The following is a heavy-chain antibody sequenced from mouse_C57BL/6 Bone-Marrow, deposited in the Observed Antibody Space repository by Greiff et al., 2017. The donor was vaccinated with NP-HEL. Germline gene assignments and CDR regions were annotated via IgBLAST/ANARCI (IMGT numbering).Heavy chain of an antibody. CDR1: GYTFTSYW. CDR2: IHPNSGST. D-gene: IGHD2-1*01. Sequence: QVQLKQPGAELVKPGASVKLSCKASGYTFTSYWMHWVKQRPGQGLEWIGMIHPNSGSTNYNEKFKSKATLTVDKSSSTAYMQLSSLTSEDSAVSYCAIGNYGDYWGQGATLTVSS. J-gene: IGHJ2*01. CDR3: AIGNYGDY. V-gene: IGHV1-64*01.